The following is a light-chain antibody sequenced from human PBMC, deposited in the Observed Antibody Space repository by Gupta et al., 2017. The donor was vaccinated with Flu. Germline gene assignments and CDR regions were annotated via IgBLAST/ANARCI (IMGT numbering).Light chain of an antibody. CDR1: QRISSY. V-gene: IGKV1-39*01. CDR2: SAS. Sequence: DIQMTQSPSSLSASVGDRVTITCRASQRISSYLNWYQQKPGKAPKLLIFSASTLQSGVPSRFSGSGSGTDFTFTISSLQPEDFATYYCQQSDHPLLTFGQGTKVEIK. CDR3: QQSDHPLLT. J-gene: IGKJ1*01.